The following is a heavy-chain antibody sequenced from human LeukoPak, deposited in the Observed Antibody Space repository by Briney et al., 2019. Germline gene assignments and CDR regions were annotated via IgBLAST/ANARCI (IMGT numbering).Heavy chain of an antibody. V-gene: IGHV3-48*01. CDR1: GFDFSRYS. J-gene: IGHJ4*02. CDR3: ARLRDYDS. Sequence: GGSLRLSCVASGFDFSRYSMTWVRQAPGKGLEWLAYISGAGNSIQYIDSVRGRFTVSRDNAKNSVYLQMNTLRAEDTAMYYCARLRDYDSWGQGTMVVVSS. CDR2: ISGAGNSI.